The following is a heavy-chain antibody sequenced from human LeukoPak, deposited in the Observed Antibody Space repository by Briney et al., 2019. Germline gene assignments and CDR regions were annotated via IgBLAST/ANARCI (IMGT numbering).Heavy chain of an antibody. D-gene: IGHD7-27*01. CDR3: AKGAGRVTGTRLFDY. Sequence: GGSLRLSCAASGFTFTTYNMNWVRQAPGKGLEWVSYISSSSSAIYYADSVKGRFTVSRDNAKKSLYLQMNSLRAEDTAVYYCAKGAGRVTGTRLFDYWGQGTLVAVSS. CDR2: ISSSSSAI. CDR1: GFTFTTYN. V-gene: IGHV3-48*04. J-gene: IGHJ4*02.